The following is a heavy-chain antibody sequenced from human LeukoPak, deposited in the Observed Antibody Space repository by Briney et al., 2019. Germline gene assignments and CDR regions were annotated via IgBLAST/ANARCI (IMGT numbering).Heavy chain of an antibody. D-gene: IGHD1-26*01. J-gene: IGHJ4*02. CDR1: GFTFTSSA. Sequence: SVKVSCKASGFTFTSSAMQWVRQARGQRLEWIGWIVVGSGNTNYAQKFHERVTITRDMSTSTAYMELSSLRSEDTAVYYCAAVRMSGSYSDDYWGQGTLVTVSS. V-gene: IGHV1-58*02. CDR3: AAVRMSGSYSDDY. CDR2: IVVGSGNT.